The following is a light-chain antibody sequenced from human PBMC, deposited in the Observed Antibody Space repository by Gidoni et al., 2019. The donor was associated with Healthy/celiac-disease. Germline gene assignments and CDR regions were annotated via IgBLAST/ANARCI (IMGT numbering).Light chain of an antibody. J-gene: IGKJ4*01. V-gene: IGKV3-11*01. Sequence: ESVLTQSPATLSLSPGERATLSCRASQSVSSYLAWYQQKPGQAPRLLIYDASNRATGIPARFSGSGSGTDFTLTISSLEPEDFAVSYCQQRSNWLTFGGGTKVEIK. CDR2: DAS. CDR1: QSVSSY. CDR3: QQRSNWLT.